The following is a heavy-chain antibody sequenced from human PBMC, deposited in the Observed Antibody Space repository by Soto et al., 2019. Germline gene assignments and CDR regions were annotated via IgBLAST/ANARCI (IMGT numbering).Heavy chain of an antibody. J-gene: IGHJ5*02. D-gene: IGHD6-13*01. CDR1: RYTFTSYY. CDR3: ARDPYLGSSWPRSWFDP. CDR2: INPSGGST. V-gene: IGHV1-46*01. Sequence: ASVKVSCQASRYTFTSYYMHWVRQAPGQGLEWVGIINPSGGSTSYAQKFQGRVTMTRDTSTSTVYMELSSLRSEDTAVYYCARDPYLGSSWPRSWFDPWGQGTLVTVSS.